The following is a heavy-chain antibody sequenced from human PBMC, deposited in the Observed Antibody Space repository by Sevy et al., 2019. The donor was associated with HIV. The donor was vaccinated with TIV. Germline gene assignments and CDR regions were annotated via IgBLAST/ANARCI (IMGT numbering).Heavy chain of an antibody. D-gene: IGHD3-22*01. Sequence: ASVKVSCKVSGYTLTKLAMHWVRQAPGKGLEWMGTFDPEDGETIYAQKFQGRVTMTEDTSMYTAYMELSNLRSEDTAVFYCAITKDYYDNSGSPFDYWGQGTLVTVSS. J-gene: IGHJ4*02. CDR3: AITKDYYDNSGSPFDY. CDR1: GYTLTKLA. V-gene: IGHV1-24*01. CDR2: FDPEDGET.